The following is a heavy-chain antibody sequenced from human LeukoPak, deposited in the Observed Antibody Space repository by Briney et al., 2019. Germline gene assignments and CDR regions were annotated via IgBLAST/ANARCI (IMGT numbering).Heavy chain of an antibody. CDR2: IYPGESDA. D-gene: IGHD2-15*01. Sequence: ESLKISCKGPGYTFTSYWIGWVCQVPGKGLEWMGIIYPGESDARYSPSFQGQVTISVDKSISTAYLQWSSRKASDTALYFWARHLRASGGHFYAMDVWGQGTTVTVSS. V-gene: IGHV5-51*01. J-gene: IGHJ6*02. CDR3: ARHLRASGGHFYAMDV. CDR1: GYTFTSYW.